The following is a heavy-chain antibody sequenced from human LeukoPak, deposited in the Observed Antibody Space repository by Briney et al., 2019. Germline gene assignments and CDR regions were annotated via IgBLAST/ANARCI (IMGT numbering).Heavy chain of an antibody. V-gene: IGHV3-9*01. CDR1: GFTFDDYA. J-gene: IGHJ4*02. CDR2: ISWNSGSI. CDR3: AKGSALYSSGWYSD. Sequence: HPGRSLRLSCAASGFTFDDYAMHWVRQAPGKGLEWVSGISWNSGSIGYADSVKGRFTISRDNAKNSLYLQMNSLRAEDTALYYCAKGSALYSSGWYSDWGQGTLVTVFS. D-gene: IGHD6-19*01.